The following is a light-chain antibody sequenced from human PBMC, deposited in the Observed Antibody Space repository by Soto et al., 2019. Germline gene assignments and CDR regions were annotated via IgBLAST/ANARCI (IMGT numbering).Light chain of an antibody. Sequence: EIVLTQSPATLSLSPGERATLSCRASQGVNYYLAWYQQKPGQAPRLLIYGASTRATGIPARFSGSGSGTEFTLTISSLQSEDFAVYYCQQYNNWPLTFGGGTKVDI. J-gene: IGKJ4*02. V-gene: IGKV3-15*01. CDR3: QQYNNWPLT. CDR1: QGVNYY. CDR2: GAS.